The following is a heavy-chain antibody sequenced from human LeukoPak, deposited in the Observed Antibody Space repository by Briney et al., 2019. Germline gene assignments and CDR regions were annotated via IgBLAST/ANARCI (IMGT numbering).Heavy chain of an antibody. CDR1: GFTFTSYA. CDR3: ARGGLLWFGELSGY. D-gene: IGHD3-10*01. V-gene: IGHV3-64*01. J-gene: IGHJ4*02. CDR2: ISSNGGST. Sequence: GGTLRLSCAASGFTFTSYAMHWVRQAPGKGLEYVSVISSNGGSTYYANSVKGRFTISRDNSKNTLYLQMGSLRAEDMAVYYCARGGLLWFGELSGYWGQGTLVTVSS.